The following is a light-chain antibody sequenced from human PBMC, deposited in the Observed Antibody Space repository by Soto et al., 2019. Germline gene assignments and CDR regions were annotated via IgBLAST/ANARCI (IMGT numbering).Light chain of an antibody. V-gene: IGKV1-39*01. CDR3: QQYNRYSTWT. CDR2: AAS. CDR1: QSISSY. J-gene: IGKJ1*01. Sequence: DIQMTQSPSSLSASVGDRVTITCRASQSISSYLNWYQQKPGKAPKLLIYAASSLQSGVPSRFSGSGSGTEFTLTISSLQPDDFATYYCQQYNRYSTWTFGLGTKVEIK.